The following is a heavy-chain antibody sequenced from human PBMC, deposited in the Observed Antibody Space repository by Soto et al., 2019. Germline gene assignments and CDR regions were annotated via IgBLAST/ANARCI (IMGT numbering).Heavy chain of an antibody. CDR2: IYYSGST. Sequence: SETLSLTCTVSGGSISSYYWSWIRQPPGKGLEWIGYIYYSGSTNYNPSLKSRVTISVDTSKNQFPLKLSSVTAADTAVYYCARDLFMEYWGQGTLVTVSS. CDR3: ARDLFMEY. V-gene: IGHV4-59*01. CDR1: GGSISSYY. J-gene: IGHJ4*02. D-gene: IGHD1-1*01.